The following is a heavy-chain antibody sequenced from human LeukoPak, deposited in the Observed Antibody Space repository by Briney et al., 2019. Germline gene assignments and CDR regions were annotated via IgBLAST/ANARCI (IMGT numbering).Heavy chain of an antibody. J-gene: IGHJ1*01. CDR2: ISYDGSNK. D-gene: IGHD6-13*01. CDR1: GFTFSSYG. CDR3: AKGPPYSSSWYAEYFQH. Sequence: GGSLRLSCAASGFTFSSYGMHWVRQAPGKGLEWVAVISYDGSNKYYADSVKGRFTISRDNSKNTLYLQMNSLRAEDTAVYYCAKGPPYSSSWYAEYFQHWGQGTLVTVSS. V-gene: IGHV3-30*18.